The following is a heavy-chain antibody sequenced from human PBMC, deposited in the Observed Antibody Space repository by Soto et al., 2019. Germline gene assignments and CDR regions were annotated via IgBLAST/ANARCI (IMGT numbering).Heavy chain of an antibody. CDR1: GFTFSSYS. CDR3: ARDQPGYSYGYGLGY. Sequence: EVQLVESGGGLVKPGGSLRLSCAASGFTFSSYSMNWVRQAPGKGLEWVSSISSSSSYIYYADSVKGRFTISRDNAKMSLHLQMNSLRAEDTAVYYCARDQPGYSYGYGLGYWGQGTLVTVSS. CDR2: ISSSSSYI. J-gene: IGHJ4*02. V-gene: IGHV3-21*01. D-gene: IGHD5-18*01.